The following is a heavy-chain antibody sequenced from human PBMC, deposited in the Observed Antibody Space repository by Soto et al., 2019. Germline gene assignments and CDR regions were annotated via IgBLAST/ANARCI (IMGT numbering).Heavy chain of an antibody. CDR2: ISYDGNSK. J-gene: IGHJ4*02. D-gene: IGHD2-15*01. CDR1: GFTFSTYA. V-gene: IGHV3-30-3*01. Sequence: QVQLVESGGGVVQPGRSLRLSCAASGFTFSTYAIHWVRQAPGKGLEWVAGISYDGNSKYYADSVKGRFTISRDNSKNTVYLQLNSLTTEDTAMFYCARDLGGTDYWGQGTQVTVSS. CDR3: ARDLGGTDY.